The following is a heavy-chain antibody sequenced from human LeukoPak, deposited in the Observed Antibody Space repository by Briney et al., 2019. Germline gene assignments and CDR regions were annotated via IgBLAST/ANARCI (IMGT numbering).Heavy chain of an antibody. CDR1: GFTFSSYA. V-gene: IGHV3-23*01. CDR3: ARARPSMWIDY. D-gene: IGHD5-12*01. Sequence: GGSLRLSCAASGFTFSSYAMSWVRQAPGKGLEWVSAISGSGGSTYYADSVKGRFTISRDSSKNTLYPQMNSLRPEDTAVYYCARARPSMWIDYWGQGTLVTVSS. J-gene: IGHJ4*02. CDR2: ISGSGGST.